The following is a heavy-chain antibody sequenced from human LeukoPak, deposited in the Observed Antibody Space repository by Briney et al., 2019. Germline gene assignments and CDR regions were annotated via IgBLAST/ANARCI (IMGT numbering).Heavy chain of an antibody. D-gene: IGHD5-18*01. V-gene: IGHV3-23*01. CDR1: GFTFSSYA. Sequence: GGSLRLSCAASGFTFSSYAMSWVRQASGKGLEWVSAISGSGGSTYYADSVKGRFTISRDNSKNTLYLQMNSLRAEDTAVYYCAKSALLWLSISPFDPWGQGTLVTVSS. J-gene: IGHJ5*02. CDR2: ISGSGGST. CDR3: AKSALLWLSISPFDP.